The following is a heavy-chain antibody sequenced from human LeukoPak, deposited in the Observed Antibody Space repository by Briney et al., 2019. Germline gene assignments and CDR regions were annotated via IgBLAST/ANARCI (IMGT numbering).Heavy chain of an antibody. CDR1: GFTFSSHW. CDR3: VRDNLENQWLERSY. D-gene: IGHD6-19*01. J-gene: IGHJ4*02. CDR2: INQDGSQK. V-gene: IGHV3-7*01. Sequence: PGGSLRLSCAGSGFTFSSHWIGWVRQAPGKGLEWVAHINQDGSQKYYVDSVEGRFAISRDNAKNSLYLQMNSLRAEDTAIYYCVRDNLENQWLERSYWGQGTLVTVSS.